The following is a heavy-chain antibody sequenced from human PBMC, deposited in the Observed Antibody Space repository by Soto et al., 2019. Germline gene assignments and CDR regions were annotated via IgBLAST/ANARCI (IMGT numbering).Heavy chain of an antibody. J-gene: IGHJ5*02. CDR1: GYTFSGYY. CDR2: INPNSGDT. V-gene: IGHV1-2*02. CDR3: TRGPPRVQWFDP. Sequence: ASVKVSCKASGYTFSGYYMHWVRQAPGQGFEWMGWINPNSGDTNYAQKFQGRVTMTRDTSISTVYMDLSSVTAADTAVYYCTRGPPRVQWFDPWGLGTLVTVSS.